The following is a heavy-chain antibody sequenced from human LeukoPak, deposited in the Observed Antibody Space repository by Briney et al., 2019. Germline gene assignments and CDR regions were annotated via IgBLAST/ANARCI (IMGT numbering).Heavy chain of an antibody. D-gene: IGHD6-19*01. CDR3: ARGYSSGWYPGQH. V-gene: IGHV3-9*01. J-gene: IGHJ1*01. Sequence: PGGSLRLSCAASGFTFDDCAMHWVRQAPGKGLEWVSGISWNSGSIGYADSVKGRFTISRDNAKNSLYLQMNSLRAEDTALYYCARGYSSGWYPGQHWGQGTLVTVSS. CDR2: ISWNSGSI. CDR1: GFTFDDCA.